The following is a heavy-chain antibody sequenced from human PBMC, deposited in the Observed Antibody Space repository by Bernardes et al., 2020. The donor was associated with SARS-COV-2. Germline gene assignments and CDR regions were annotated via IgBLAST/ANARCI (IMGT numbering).Heavy chain of an antibody. CDR1: GYTFTSYD. J-gene: IGHJ4*02. D-gene: IGHD3-3*01. CDR2: MNPNSGNT. V-gene: IGHV1-8*01. Sequence: ASVKVSCKASGYTFTSYDINWVRQATGQGLEWMGWMNPNSGNTGYAQKFQGRVTMTRNTSISTAYMELSSLRSEDTAVYYCARGDGDYDFWSGYYVLDYWGQGTLVTVSS. CDR3: ARGDGDYDFWSGYYVLDY.